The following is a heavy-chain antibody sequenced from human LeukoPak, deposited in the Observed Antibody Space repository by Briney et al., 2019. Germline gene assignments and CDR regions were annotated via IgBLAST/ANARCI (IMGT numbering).Heavy chain of an antibody. CDR2: IFPSGGEI. CDR3: ATYRQVLLPFES. J-gene: IGHJ4*02. D-gene: IGHD2-8*02. V-gene: IGHV3-23*01. CDR1: GFTFSNAW. Sequence: GGSLRLSCAASGFTFSNAWMIWVRQPPGKGLEWVSSIFPSGGEIHYADSVRGRFTISRDNSKSTLSLQMNSLRAEDTVIYYCATYRQVLLPFESWGQGTLVTVSS.